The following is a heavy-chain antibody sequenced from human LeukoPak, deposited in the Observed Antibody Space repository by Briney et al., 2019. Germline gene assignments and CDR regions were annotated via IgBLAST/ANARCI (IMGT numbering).Heavy chain of an antibody. CDR2: IYHSGST. V-gene: IGHV4-30-2*01. J-gene: IGHJ3*02. D-gene: IGHD3-10*01. CDR3: ARVSGGSGSYYRAFDI. Sequence: PSQTLSLTCAVSGGSISSGGYSWSWIRQPPGKGLEWIGYIYHSGSTYYNPSLKSRVTISVDRSKNQFSLKLSSATAADTAVYYCARVSGGSGSYYRAFDIWGQGTMVTVSS. CDR1: GGSISSGGYS.